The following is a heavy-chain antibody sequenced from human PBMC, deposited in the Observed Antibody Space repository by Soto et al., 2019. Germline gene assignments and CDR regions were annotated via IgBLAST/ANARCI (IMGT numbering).Heavy chain of an antibody. CDR1: GYTFRTYG. CDR3: ARARAEYSSSFSYYFDS. J-gene: IGHJ4*02. V-gene: IGHV1-18*01. Sequence: QVQLVQSGSEVKKPGASVKVSCKASGYTFRTYGITWVRQAPGQGLEWVAWISVHTGDTKYAQKLQGRVSLTTDTITTTAYIELRGLTSDDTAIYYCARARAEYSSSFSYYFDSWGQGTLVTVSS. CDR2: ISVHTGDT. D-gene: IGHD6-6*01.